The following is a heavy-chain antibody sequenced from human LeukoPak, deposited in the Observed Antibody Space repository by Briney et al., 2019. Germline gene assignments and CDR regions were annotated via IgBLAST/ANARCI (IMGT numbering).Heavy chain of an antibody. J-gene: IGHJ4*02. CDR1: GYTFSGYY. CDR2: INPNSGDT. Sequence: ASVKVSCKASGYTFSGYYMHWVRQAPGQGLEWMGWINPNSGDTNYAQKFQGRVTMTRDMSINTACVELGRLRSDDTAVYYCARLAMPKRFFDYWGQGTLVTVSS. V-gene: IGHV1-2*02. CDR3: ARLAMPKRFFDY. D-gene: IGHD2-2*01.